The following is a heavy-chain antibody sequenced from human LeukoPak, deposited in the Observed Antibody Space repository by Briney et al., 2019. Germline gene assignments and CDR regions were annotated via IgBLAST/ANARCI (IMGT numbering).Heavy chain of an antibody. D-gene: IGHD3-16*02. Sequence: SETLSLTCTVSGRSISSYYWSWIRQPPGKGLEWIGYIYYSGSTNYNPSLKSRVTISVDTSKNQFSLKLSSVTAADTAVYYCARDASYLRGRRAGHYFDYWGQGTLVTVSS. V-gene: IGHV4-59*01. CDR3: ARDASYLRGRRAGHYFDY. J-gene: IGHJ4*02. CDR2: IYYSGST. CDR1: GRSISSYY.